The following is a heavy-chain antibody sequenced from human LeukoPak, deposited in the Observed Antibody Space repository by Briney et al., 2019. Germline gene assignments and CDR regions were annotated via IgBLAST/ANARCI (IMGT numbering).Heavy chain of an antibody. CDR2: ISDSGGST. CDR1: GLTFINYA. D-gene: IGHD3-10*01. J-gene: IGHJ6*02. Sequence: GGSLRLSCAASGLTFINYAMNWVRQAPGKGLEWVSVISDSGGSTLYADSVKGRFTVSRDNTKNTLYLQMNSLRVEDTAVYYCAKSGMIRGAMDVWGQGTTVTVSS. CDR3: AKSGMIRGAMDV. V-gene: IGHV3-23*01.